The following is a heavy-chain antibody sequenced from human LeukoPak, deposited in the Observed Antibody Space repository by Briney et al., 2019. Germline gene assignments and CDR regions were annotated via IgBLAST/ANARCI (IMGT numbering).Heavy chain of an antibody. CDR2: IYTSGST. CDR1: GGSISSYY. Sequence: SETLSLTCTVSGGSISSYYWSWIRQPAGKGLEWIGRIYTSGSTNYNPSLKSRVTMSVDTSKIQFSLKLSSVTAADTAVYYCAREGGQWLPYYFDYWGQGTLVTVSS. J-gene: IGHJ4*02. V-gene: IGHV4-4*07. CDR3: AREGGQWLPYYFDY. D-gene: IGHD6-19*01.